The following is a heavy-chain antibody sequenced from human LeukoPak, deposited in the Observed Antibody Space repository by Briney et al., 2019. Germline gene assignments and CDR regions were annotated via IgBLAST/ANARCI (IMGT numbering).Heavy chain of an antibody. D-gene: IGHD3-10*01. CDR3: ATDAFLVFGEFAH. CDR2: IKSNPGGGAT. CDR1: GFSFTNTW. Sequence: PGGSLRLSCAAPGFSFTNTWMSWVRQAPGRGLEWVGRIKSNPGGGATVYSAPVKGRFTISRDDSKNTLYLQLDSLKVEDTAVYYCATDAFLVFGEFAHWGQGTLVTVSS. V-gene: IGHV3-15*01. J-gene: IGHJ4*02.